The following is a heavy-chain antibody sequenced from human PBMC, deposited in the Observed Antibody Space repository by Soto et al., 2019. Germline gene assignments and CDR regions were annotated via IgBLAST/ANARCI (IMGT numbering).Heavy chain of an antibody. Sequence: GASVKVSCKASGGTFSSYAISWVRQAPGQGLEWMGGIIPIFGTANYAQKFQGRVTITADESTSTAYMELSSLRSEDTAVYYCASDDSSQPYYYYGMDVWGQGTTVTVSS. CDR3: ASDDSSQPYYYYGMDV. D-gene: IGHD3-22*01. CDR1: GGTFSSYA. CDR2: IIPIFGTA. J-gene: IGHJ6*02. V-gene: IGHV1-69*13.